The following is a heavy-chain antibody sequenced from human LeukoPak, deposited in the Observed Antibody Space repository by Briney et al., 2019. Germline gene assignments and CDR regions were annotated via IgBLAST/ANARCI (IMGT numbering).Heavy chain of an antibody. CDR3: ASYYDSSGYHPSRFDY. Sequence: ASVTVSCKASGYTFTGYYMHWVRQAPGQGREWMGWINPNSGATYYAQKFEGRVTMTRDTSITTAYMELSRLRSDDTAVYYCASYYDSSGYHPSRFDYWGQGTLVTVSS. CDR1: GYTFTGYY. J-gene: IGHJ4*02. V-gene: IGHV1-2*02. D-gene: IGHD3-22*01. CDR2: INPNSGAT.